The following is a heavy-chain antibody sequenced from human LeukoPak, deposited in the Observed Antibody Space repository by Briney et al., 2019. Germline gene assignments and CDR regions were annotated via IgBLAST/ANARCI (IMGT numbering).Heavy chain of an antibody. Sequence: VASVKVSCKASGYTFTSYGISWVRQAPGQGLEWMGWISAYNGNTNYAQKLQGRVTMTTDTSTSTAYMELRSLRSDDTAVYYCARVPMVWHISELERLSITQGPDAFDIWGQGTMVTVSS. CDR3: ARVPMVWHISELERLSITQGPDAFDI. CDR2: ISAYNGNT. J-gene: IGHJ3*02. D-gene: IGHD3-3*01. V-gene: IGHV1-18*01. CDR1: GYTFTSYG.